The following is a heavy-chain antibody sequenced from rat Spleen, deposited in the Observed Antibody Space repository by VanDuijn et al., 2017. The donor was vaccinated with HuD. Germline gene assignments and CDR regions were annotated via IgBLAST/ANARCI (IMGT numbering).Heavy chain of an antibody. CDR1: GFTFSNYY. Sequence: EVQLVESGGGLVQPGRSLKLSCAASGFTFSNYYMAWVRQAPTKGLEWVASITNSGGSTYYRDSVKGRFTISRDNAKSTLYLQMDSLRSEDTATYYCTRGGLGARGYYFDYWGQGIMVIVSS. CDR3: TRGGLGARGYYFDY. V-gene: IGHV5S23*01. D-gene: IGHD5-1*01. J-gene: IGHJ2*01. CDR2: ITNSGGST.